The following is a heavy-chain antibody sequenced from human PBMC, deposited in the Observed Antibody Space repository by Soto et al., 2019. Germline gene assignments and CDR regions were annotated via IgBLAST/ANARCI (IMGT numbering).Heavy chain of an antibody. CDR2: INAGNGNT. CDR1: GYTFTSYA. CDR3: ARGITLPTPLDY. V-gene: IGHV1-3*01. D-gene: IGHD1-20*01. J-gene: IGHJ4*02. Sequence: EASVKVSCKASGYTFTSYAMHWVRQAPGQRLEWMGWINAGNGNTKYSQKFQGRVTITRDTSASTAYIELSSLRSEDTAVYYCARGITLPTPLDYWGQGTLVTVSS.